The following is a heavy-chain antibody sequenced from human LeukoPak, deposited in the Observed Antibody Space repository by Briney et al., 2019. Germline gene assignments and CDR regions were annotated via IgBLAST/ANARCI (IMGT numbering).Heavy chain of an antibody. CDR1: GFSFSVFW. V-gene: IGHV3-7*01. Sequence: PGGSLRLSCAASGFSFSVFWMSWVRQAPGKGLEWVANINQDGSEKNYVDSVKGRFTISRDGAKNSLYLQMNSLRAEDAAVYYCARDPLPSYGYFDYWGQGTLVTVSS. D-gene: IGHD4-17*01. CDR2: INQDGSEK. J-gene: IGHJ4*02. CDR3: ARDPLPSYGYFDY.